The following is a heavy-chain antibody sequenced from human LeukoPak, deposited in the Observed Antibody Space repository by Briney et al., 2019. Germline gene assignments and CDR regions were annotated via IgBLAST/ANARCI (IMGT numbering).Heavy chain of an antibody. Sequence: SETLSLTCTVSGGSISSYYWSWIRQPPGKGLEWIGEINHSGSTNYNPSLKSRVTISVDTSKNQFSLKLSSVTAADTAVYYCARRATVYYYGSGRTFGAFDIWGQGTMVTVSS. CDR1: GGSISSYY. CDR2: INHSGST. J-gene: IGHJ3*02. D-gene: IGHD3-10*01. CDR3: ARRATVYYYGSGRTFGAFDI. V-gene: IGHV4-34*01.